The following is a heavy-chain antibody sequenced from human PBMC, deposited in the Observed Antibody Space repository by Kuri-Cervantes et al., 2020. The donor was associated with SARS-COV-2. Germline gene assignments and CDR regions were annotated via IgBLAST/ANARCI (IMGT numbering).Heavy chain of an antibody. Sequence: GSLRLSCAVYGGSFGDYKWSWIRQPPGKGLEWIGDINHSGSTDNNPSLKSRVTISVDTSKNQFSLKLSSVTAADTAVYYCARGRGYYYGSGSVWGQGTLVTVSS. CDR2: INHSGST. CDR3: ARGRGYYYGSGSV. V-gene: IGHV4-34*01. CDR1: GGSFGDYK. J-gene: IGHJ4*02. D-gene: IGHD3-10*01.